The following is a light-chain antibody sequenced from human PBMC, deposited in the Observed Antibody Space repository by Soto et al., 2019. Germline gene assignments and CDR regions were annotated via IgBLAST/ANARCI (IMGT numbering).Light chain of an antibody. CDR3: QQRSNWPPNT. V-gene: IGKV3-11*01. CDR2: DAS. CDR1: QSVSSY. Sequence: EIVLTQSPATLSLSPGERATLSCRASQSVSSYLAWYQQKPGQAPRLLIYDASNRVTGIPARFSGSGSGTDFTLTISSLEPEDFAVYYCQQRSNWPPNTFGQGTKLEIK. J-gene: IGKJ2*01.